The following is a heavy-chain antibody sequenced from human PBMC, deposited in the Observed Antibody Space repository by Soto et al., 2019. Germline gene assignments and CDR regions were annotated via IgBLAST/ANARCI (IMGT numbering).Heavy chain of an antibody. CDR3: AKARGYGDYAIDY. J-gene: IGHJ4*02. D-gene: IGHD4-17*01. Sequence: GSLRLSCAASGFTFSSYAMSWARQAPGKGLEWVSAISGSGGSTYYADSVKGRFTISRDNSKNTLYLQMNSLRAEDTAVYYCAKARGYGDYAIDYWGQGTLVTVSS. CDR2: ISGSGGST. CDR1: GFTFSSYA. V-gene: IGHV3-23*01.